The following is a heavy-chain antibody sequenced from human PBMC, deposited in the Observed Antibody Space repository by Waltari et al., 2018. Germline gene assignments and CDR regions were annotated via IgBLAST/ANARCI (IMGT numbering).Heavy chain of an antibody. CDR1: GYTLTELS. V-gene: IGHV1-24*01. D-gene: IGHD2-15*01. J-gene: IGHJ6*02. CDR3: ATTYCSGGSCYPTPHYGMDV. Sequence: QVQLVQSGAEVKKPGASVKVSCKVSGYTLTELSMHWVRQAPGKGLEWMGGFDPEDGETIYAQKFQGRVTMTEDTSTDTAYMELSSLRSEDTAVYYCATTYCSGGSCYPTPHYGMDVWGQGTTVTVSS. CDR2: FDPEDGET.